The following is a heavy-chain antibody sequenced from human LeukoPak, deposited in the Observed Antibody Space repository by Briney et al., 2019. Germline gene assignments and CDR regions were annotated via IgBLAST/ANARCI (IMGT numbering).Heavy chain of an antibody. CDR3: AKTLNRGGFFGVLIIDQYYGMDV. D-gene: IGHD3-3*01. CDR2: ISYDGSNK. Sequence: PGRSLRLSCAASGFTFSSYAMHWVRQAPGKGLEWVAVISYDGSNKYYADSVKGRFTISRDNSKNTLYLQMNSLRAEDTAVYYCAKTLNRGGFFGVLIIDQYYGMDVWGQGTTVTVSS. CDR1: GFTFSSYA. V-gene: IGHV3-30-3*02. J-gene: IGHJ6*02.